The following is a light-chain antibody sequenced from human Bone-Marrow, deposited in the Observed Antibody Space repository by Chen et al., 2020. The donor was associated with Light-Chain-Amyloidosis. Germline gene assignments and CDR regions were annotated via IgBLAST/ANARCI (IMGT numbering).Light chain of an antibody. V-gene: IGKV3-20*01. CDR3: QQYGTSPLT. CDR2: GSS. J-gene: IGKJ4*01. CDR1: QTISSNY. Sequence: EIVLTQSPGTLSLSPGEGANLSCRASQTISSNYLTLYQQKFGQAPRLLIYGSSSRATGIPDRFTGNGSGTDFTLTINRLEPEDFAMYYCQQYGTSPLTFGGGTKVEIK.